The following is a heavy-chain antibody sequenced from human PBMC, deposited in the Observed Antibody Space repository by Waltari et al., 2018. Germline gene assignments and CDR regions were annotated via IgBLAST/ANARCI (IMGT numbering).Heavy chain of an antibody. Sequence: VQLLGSGGGVVQPGGSLRLSCAASGFIFSSPGMHWVRQIPGKGLEWVGFISFDGKKIFDADSVRGRFSISRDNSDNMVFLQMNSLRPEDSGVYYCAKDGDYSLTEYDAFDVWGQGTVVTVSP. CDR3: AKDGDYSLTEYDAFDV. J-gene: IGHJ3*01. D-gene: IGHD4-17*01. CDR1: GFIFSSPG. V-gene: IGHV3-30*02. CDR2: ISFDGKKI.